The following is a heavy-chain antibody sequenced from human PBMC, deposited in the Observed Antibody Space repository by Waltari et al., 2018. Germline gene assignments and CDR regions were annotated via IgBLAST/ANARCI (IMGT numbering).Heavy chain of an antibody. V-gene: IGHV3-53*01. CDR1: GFTVSSNY. D-gene: IGHD6-13*01. J-gene: IGHJ4*02. CDR2: IYSGGST. Sequence: EVQLVESGGGLIQPGGSLRLSCAASGFTVSSNYMSWVRQAPGKGLEWVSVIYSGGSTYYADSVKGRFTISRDNSKNTLYLQMNSLKTEDTAVYYCTTLEFWSVSSSSKPAAYWGQGTLVTVSS. CDR3: TTLEFWSVSSSSKPAAY.